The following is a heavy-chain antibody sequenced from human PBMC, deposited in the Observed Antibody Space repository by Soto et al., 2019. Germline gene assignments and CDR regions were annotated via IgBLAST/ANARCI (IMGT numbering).Heavy chain of an antibody. CDR1: GASISSGIYY. CDR2: VYYSGFT. Sequence: PSYTLCLTGTVSGASISSGIYYWGWIRQPPGKGLEWIGSVYYSGFTYYKPSLKSRVTISVDTSKNQFSLNLRSVTAADTAVYYCARGKRDGSNYSAPAPWGQGSPVT. V-gene: IGHV4-39*01. CDR3: ARGKRDGSNYSAPAP. D-gene: IGHD5-12*01. J-gene: IGHJ5*02.